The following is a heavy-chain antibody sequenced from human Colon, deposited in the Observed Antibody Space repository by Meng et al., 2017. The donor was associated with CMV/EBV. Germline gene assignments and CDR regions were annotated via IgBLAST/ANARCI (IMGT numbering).Heavy chain of an antibody. J-gene: IGHJ4*02. D-gene: IGHD3-9*01. CDR3: VRKSLSGQPYFDY. V-gene: IGHV1-69*17. CDR2: IVPKFEMT. CDR1: GGTFGDFG. Sequence: KAPGGTFGDFGVRWVRQAPGQGLEWVGGIVPKFEMTNYAQKFQGRVAIPADKSTDTAFLELSSLRSEDTAVYYCVRKSLSGQPYFDYWGQGTLVTVSS.